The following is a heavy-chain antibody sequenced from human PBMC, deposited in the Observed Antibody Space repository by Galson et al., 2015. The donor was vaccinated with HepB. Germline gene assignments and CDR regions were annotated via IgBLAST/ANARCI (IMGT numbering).Heavy chain of an antibody. D-gene: IGHD3-10*02. CDR2: ISTNSGNT. J-gene: IGHJ3*02. Sequence: SVKVSCKASGYTFTRNGTSWVRQAPGQGLEWMGWISTNSGNTYYAQKFQDRLIMTTGRSTSTAYMELRSLTSDDTAFYYCARDVRYAFEMWGQGTMVTVS. CDR3: ARDVRYAFEM. CDR1: GYTFTRNG. V-gene: IGHV1-18*01.